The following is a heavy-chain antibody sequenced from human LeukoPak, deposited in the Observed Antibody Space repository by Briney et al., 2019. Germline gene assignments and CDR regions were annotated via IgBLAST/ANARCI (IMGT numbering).Heavy chain of an antibody. V-gene: IGHV3-11*01. CDR3: TAGVALDY. Sequence: GGSLRLSCAASGLNFSVYYMTWIRQAPGNGLEWLSHISKSGTTVYYADSVKGRFTISRDSAKNSLYLHMNSLRAEDTAVYYCTAGVALDYWGQGALVTVSS. CDR1: GLNFSVYY. D-gene: IGHD3-3*01. CDR2: ISKSGTTV. J-gene: IGHJ4*02.